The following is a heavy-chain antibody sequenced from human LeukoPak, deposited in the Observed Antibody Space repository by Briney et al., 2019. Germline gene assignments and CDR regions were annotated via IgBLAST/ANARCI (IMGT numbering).Heavy chain of an antibody. D-gene: IGHD3-3*01. CDR1: GGSFSGYY. Sequence: PSETLSLTCAVYGGSFSGYYWSWIRQPPGKGLEWIGEINHSGSTNYNPSLKSRVTILVDTSKNQFSLKLSSVTAADTAVYYCARRPQNRFLERFRYGLDYWGQGTLVTVSS. CDR3: ARRPQNRFLERFRYGLDY. J-gene: IGHJ4*02. V-gene: IGHV4-34*01. CDR2: INHSGST.